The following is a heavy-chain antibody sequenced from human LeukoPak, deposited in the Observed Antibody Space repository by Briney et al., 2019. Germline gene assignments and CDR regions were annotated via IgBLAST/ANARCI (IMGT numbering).Heavy chain of an antibody. CDR3: VRSRTGSGFLFDY. V-gene: IGHV1-2*02. CDR2: INPNSGGT. Sequence: GASVKVSCKASGYTFTGYYMHWVRQAPGQGLEWMGWINPNSGGTNYAQKFQGRVTMTRDTSISTAYMELSRLRSDDTAVYYCVRSRTGSGFLFDYWGQGTLVTVSS. CDR1: GYTFTGYY. J-gene: IGHJ4*02. D-gene: IGHD3-10*01.